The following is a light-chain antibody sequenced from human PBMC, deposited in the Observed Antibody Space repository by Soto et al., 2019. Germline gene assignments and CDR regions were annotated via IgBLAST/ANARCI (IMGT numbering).Light chain of an antibody. CDR3: QQSYTTPPWT. J-gene: IGKJ1*01. V-gene: IGKV1-39*01. CDR1: QGIGND. Sequence: DIQMTQSPSSLSASVGDRVTITCRASQGIGNDLGWYQQKPGKAPKRLIYVASNLQSGVPSRFSGSGSGTDFTLTISSLQPEDFATYYCQQSYTTPPWTFGQGTKVDIK. CDR2: VAS.